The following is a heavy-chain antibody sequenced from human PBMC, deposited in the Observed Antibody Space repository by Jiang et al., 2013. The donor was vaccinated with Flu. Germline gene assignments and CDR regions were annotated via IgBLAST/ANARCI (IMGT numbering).Heavy chain of an antibody. CDR3: SSSWEA. Sequence: EVKKPGASVKVSCKASGHSFISYAMHWVRQAPGQRLEWMGWINAGNGYTTYSQKFQGRVTITRDTSASTAYMELSSLRSEDTAVYYCSSSWEAWGQGTLVTVSS. CDR1: GHSFISYA. V-gene: IGHV1-3*01. CDR2: INAGNGYT. J-gene: IGHJ5*02. D-gene: IGHD6-13*01.